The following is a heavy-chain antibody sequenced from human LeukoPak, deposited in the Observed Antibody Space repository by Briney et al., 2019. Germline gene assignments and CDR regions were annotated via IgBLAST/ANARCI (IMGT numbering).Heavy chain of an antibody. V-gene: IGHV4-34*01. J-gene: IGHJ4*02. Sequence: PSETLSLTCAVYGGSFSGYYWSWIRQPPGKGLEWIGEINHSGSTNYNPSLKSRVTISVDTSKNQLSLKLSSVTAADTAVYYCASSYCTNGVCYFASDYFDYWGQGTLVTVSS. CDR2: INHSGST. D-gene: IGHD2-8*01. CDR3: ASSYCTNGVCYFASDYFDY. CDR1: GGSFSGYY.